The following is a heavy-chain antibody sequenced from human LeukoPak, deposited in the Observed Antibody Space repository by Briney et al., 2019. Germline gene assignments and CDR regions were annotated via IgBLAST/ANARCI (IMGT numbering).Heavy chain of an antibody. D-gene: IGHD2-8*01. CDR3: ARGRSLLMVYGMFRGFDY. CDR2: INHSGTT. J-gene: IGHJ4*02. V-gene: IGHV4-34*01. Sequence: SETLSLTCAVYGGSFSDYYWGWIRQPPGKGLEWIGEINHSGTTNYNPSLKSRVTISADTSKSHFSLKLSSVTAADTAVYYCARGRSLLMVYGMFRGFDYWGQGTLVTVSS. CDR1: GGSFSDYY.